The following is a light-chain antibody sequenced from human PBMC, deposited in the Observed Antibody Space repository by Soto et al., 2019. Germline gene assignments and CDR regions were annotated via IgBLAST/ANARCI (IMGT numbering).Light chain of an antibody. V-gene: IGLV1-40*01. CDR3: QSYDSSLSDVL. J-gene: IGLJ2*01. Sequence: QLVLTQPPSVSGAPGQTVTILCTGSSSNIGAGNDVHWFQQFPGTAPKLLISGNNIRPSKLPDRFSGSKAVTSASLTIAELQAEDEATYYCQSYDSSLSDVLFGGGTKLTVL. CDR2: GNN. CDR1: SSNIGAGND.